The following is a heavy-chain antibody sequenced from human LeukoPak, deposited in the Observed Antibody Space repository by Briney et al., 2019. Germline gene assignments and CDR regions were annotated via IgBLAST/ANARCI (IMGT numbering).Heavy chain of an antibody. CDR2: ISGTGSTI. J-gene: IGHJ4*02. CDR1: GFTFSDAW. Sequence: GGSLTLSCAASGFTFSDAWMNWVRQAPGKGLEWNSYISGTGSTIYYADSVKGRFTISRDNAKNSLYLQMNSLRAEDTAIYYCVASRYSSSWYGGYFDYWGQGTLVTVSS. CDR3: VASRYSSSWYGGYFDY. D-gene: IGHD6-13*01. V-gene: IGHV3-11*04.